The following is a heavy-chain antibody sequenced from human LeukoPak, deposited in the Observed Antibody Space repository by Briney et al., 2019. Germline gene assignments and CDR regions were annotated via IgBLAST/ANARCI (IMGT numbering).Heavy chain of an antibody. CDR2: INHSGST. CDR3: ARGRGSSGWYGGFDY. CDR1: GGSFSGYY. Sequence: PSETLSLTCAVYGGSFSGYYWSWIRQPPGKGLEWIGEINHSGSTNYNPSLKSRVTMSVDTSKNQFSLKLSSVTAADTAVYYCARGRGSSGWYGGFDYWGQGTLVTVSS. J-gene: IGHJ4*02. D-gene: IGHD6-19*01. V-gene: IGHV4-34*01.